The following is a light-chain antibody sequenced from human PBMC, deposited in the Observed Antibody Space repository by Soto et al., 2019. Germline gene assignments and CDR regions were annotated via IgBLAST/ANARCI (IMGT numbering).Light chain of an antibody. CDR1: SSDVGSYNL. Sequence: QSALTQPASVSGSPGRSITISCTGTSSDVGSYNLVSWYQQHPGKAPKLMIYEVTKRPSGVSNRFSGSKSANTASLTISGLQAEDEADYYCCSHAGSTTPVFGGGTKLTVL. CDR2: EVT. CDR3: CSHAGSTTPV. J-gene: IGLJ2*01. V-gene: IGLV2-23*02.